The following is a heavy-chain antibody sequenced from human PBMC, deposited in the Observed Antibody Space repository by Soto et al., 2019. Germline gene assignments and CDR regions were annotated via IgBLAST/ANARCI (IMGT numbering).Heavy chain of an antibody. CDR2: IIPLSGTT. D-gene: IGHD3-22*01. V-gene: IGHV1-69*13. Sequence: SVKVSCKASGGTFSNHALSWVRQAPGQGPEWMGGIIPLSGTTNYAPKFQGRVTITADESMTTAYMELSSLRYADTAVYYCARGPDRSGFYLFDYWGQGTLVTVSS. CDR3: ARGPDRSGFYLFDY. CDR1: GGTFSNHA. J-gene: IGHJ4*02.